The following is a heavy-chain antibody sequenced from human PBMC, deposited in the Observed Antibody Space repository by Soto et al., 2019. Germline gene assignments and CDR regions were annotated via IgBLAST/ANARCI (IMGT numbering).Heavy chain of an antibody. D-gene: IGHD3-22*01. CDR3: AGSGYYHNSGMDV. Sequence: SQTLSLTCAISGDSVSSNSAAWSWIRQSPSRGLEWLGRTFYRSKWYNDYAVSVKGRITINPDTSKNQFSLQLSSVTAADTAVYYCAGSGYYHNSGMDVWGQGTTVTVSS. CDR1: GDSVSSNSAA. CDR2: TFYRSKWYN. J-gene: IGHJ6*02. V-gene: IGHV6-1*01.